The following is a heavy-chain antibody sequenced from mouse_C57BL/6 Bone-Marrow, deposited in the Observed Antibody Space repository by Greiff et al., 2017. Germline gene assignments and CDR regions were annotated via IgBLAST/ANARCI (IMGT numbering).Heavy chain of an antibody. J-gene: IGHJ3*01. Sequence: QVQLQQSGAELVRPGTSVKVSCKASGYAFTNYLIEWVKQRPGQGLEWIGVINPGSGGTNYNEKFKGKATLTADKSSSTAYMQLSSLTSEDSAVYFCARDHYGSSPCAYWGQGTLVTVSA. CDR1: GYAFTNYL. CDR2: INPGSGGT. D-gene: IGHD1-1*01. CDR3: ARDHYGSSPCAY. V-gene: IGHV1-54*01.